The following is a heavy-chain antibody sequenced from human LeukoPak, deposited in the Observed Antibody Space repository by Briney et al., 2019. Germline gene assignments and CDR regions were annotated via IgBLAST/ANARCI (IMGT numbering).Heavy chain of an antibody. CDR2: MNQRGSM. V-gene: IGHV4-34*01. D-gene: IGHD3-10*01. Sequence: SETLSLTCDVYGASFTGYYWSWIRQSPAKGLGWIGEMNQRGSMNYNPSLKSRVTISADTSKNQFSLKLSSVTAADTAVYYCARADITMVRGVTSSWFDPWGQGTLVTVSS. J-gene: IGHJ5*02. CDR3: ARADITMVRGVTSSWFDP. CDR1: GASFTGYY.